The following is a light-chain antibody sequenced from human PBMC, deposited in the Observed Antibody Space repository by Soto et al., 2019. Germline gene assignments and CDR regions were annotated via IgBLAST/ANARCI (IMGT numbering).Light chain of an antibody. CDR2: GNS. CDR3: LSYDYSLSVYV. CDR1: SSNIGAHYD. Sequence: QSVLTQPPSVSGAPGQRVTISCTGSSSNIGAHYDVHWYQQLPGTAPKLLIYGNSNRPSGVPDRFSGSKSGTSASLAITGLQAEDVADYYCLSYDYSLSVYVFGTGTKLTVL. J-gene: IGLJ1*01. V-gene: IGLV1-40*01.